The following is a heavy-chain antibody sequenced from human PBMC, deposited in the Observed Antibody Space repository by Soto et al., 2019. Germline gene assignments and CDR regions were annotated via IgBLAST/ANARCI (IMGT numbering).Heavy chain of an antibody. J-gene: IGHJ6*02. CDR3: AKEGPYYDYVWGSYRRHYYYYYYGMDV. CDR2: ISGSGGST. Sequence: GGSLRLSCAASGFTFSSYAMSWVRQAPGKGLEWVSAISGSGGSTYYADSVKGRFTISRDNSKNTLYLQMNSLRAEDTAVYYCAKEGPYYDYVWGSYRRHYYYYYYGMDVWGQGTTVTVYS. CDR1: GFTFSSYA. V-gene: IGHV3-23*01. D-gene: IGHD3-16*02.